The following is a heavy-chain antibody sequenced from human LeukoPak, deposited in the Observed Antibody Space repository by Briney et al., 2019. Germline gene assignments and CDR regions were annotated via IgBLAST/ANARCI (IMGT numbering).Heavy chain of an antibody. CDR2: ISYDGSNK. CDR1: GFTFSSYG. J-gene: IGHJ5*02. D-gene: IGHD3-22*01. V-gene: IGHV3-30*18. CDR3: AKDGSRYYDSSGYYRGDNWFDP. Sequence: PGRSLILSCAASGFTFSSYGMHWVRPAPGRGLEWVAVISYDGSNKYYADSVKGRFTISRDNSKNTLYLQMNSLRAEDTAVYYCAKDGSRYYDSSGYYRGDNWFDPWGQGTLVTVSS.